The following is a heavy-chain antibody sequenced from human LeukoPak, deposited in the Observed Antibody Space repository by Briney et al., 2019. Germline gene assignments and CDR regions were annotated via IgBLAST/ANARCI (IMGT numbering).Heavy chain of an antibody. CDR3: ARDGTAMAHFDY. D-gene: IGHD5-18*01. V-gene: IGHV1-2*02. J-gene: IGHJ4*02. Sequence: ASVKVSCKASGYTFTGYYMHWVRQAPGQGLEWMGWINPNSGGTNYAQKFQGRVTMTRDTSISTAYMELSRLRSDDTAMYYCARDGTAMAHFDYWGQGTLVTVSS. CDR2: INPNSGGT. CDR1: GYTFTGYY.